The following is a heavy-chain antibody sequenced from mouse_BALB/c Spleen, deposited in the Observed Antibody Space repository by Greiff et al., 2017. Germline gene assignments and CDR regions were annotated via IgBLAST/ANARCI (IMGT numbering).Heavy chain of an antibody. V-gene: IGHV5-6-2*01. CDR1: GFTFSSYY. Sequence: EVKVVESGGGLVKLGGSLKLSCAASGFTFSSYYMSWVRQTPEKRLELVAAINSNGGSTYYPDTVKGRFTISRDNAKNTLYLQMSSLKSEDTALYYCARRSDDAMDYWGQGTSVTVSS. CDR3: ARRSDDAMDY. J-gene: IGHJ4*01. CDR2: INSNGGST.